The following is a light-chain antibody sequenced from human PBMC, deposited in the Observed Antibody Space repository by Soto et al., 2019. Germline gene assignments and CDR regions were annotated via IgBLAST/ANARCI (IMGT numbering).Light chain of an antibody. V-gene: IGLV1-44*01. J-gene: IGLJ3*02. CDR1: SSNIGAGYD. Sequence: QSVLTQPPSVSGAPGQRVTISCTGSSSNIGAGYDVHWYQQLPGTAPKLLMYNSNQRPSGVPDRLSGSKSGTSASLAISGLQSEDEADYYCAAWDDSLNGPVFGGGTKLTVL. CDR2: NSN. CDR3: AAWDDSLNGPV.